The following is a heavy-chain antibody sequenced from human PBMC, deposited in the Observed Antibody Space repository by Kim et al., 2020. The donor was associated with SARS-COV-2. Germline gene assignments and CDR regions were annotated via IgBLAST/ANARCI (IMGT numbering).Heavy chain of an antibody. Sequence: SETLSPTCAVSGGSINNVGYSWSWIRQLPGMGLEWIGYIYDSGTTYYSPSLKSRVTISLDRSRTQFFLNLNSVTAADTAVYYCARGSYASGMDVWGQGT. D-gene: IGHD3-16*01. J-gene: IGHJ6*02. CDR1: GGSINNVGYS. V-gene: IGHV4-30-2*01. CDR3: ARGSYASGMDV. CDR2: IYDSGTT.